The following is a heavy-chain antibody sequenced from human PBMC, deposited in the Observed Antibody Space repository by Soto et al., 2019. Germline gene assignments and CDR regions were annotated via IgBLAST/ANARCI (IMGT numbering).Heavy chain of an antibody. V-gene: IGHV3-13*04. CDR2: IGTAGDT. CDR1: GFTFSSYD. J-gene: IGHJ6*02. CDR3: ARAQYGSGSYVGRRYYYYGMDV. D-gene: IGHD3-10*01. Sequence: GGSLRLSCAASGFTFSSYDMHWVRQATGKGLEWVSAIGTAGDTYYPGSVKGRFTISRENAKNSLYLQMNSLRAGDTAVYYCARAQYGSGSYVGRRYYYYGMDVWGQGTTVTVS.